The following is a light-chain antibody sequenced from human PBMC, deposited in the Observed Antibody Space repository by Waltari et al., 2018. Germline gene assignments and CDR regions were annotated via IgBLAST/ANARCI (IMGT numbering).Light chain of an antibody. CDR3: QQANSFPPT. CDR2: AAS. CDR1: PDVARW. V-gene: IGKV1D-12*01. Sequence: DIQMTQSPSSVSASAGDRVTITCRASPDVARWLAWYQPKPGKAPNPLIYAASSLHSGVPSRFSGSGSGTDFTLTISSLQPDDFATYYCQQANSFPPTFGPGTTVDIK. J-gene: IGKJ3*01.